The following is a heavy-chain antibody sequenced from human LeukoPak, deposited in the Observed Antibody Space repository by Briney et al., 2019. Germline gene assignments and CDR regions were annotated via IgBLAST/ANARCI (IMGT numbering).Heavy chain of an antibody. CDR3: ARGASSYDF. CDR1: GDSISSYY. CDR2: IYYTGTT. Sequence: PSETLSLTCNVSGDSISSYYWSWIRQPPGKGLEWIGYIYYTGTTGYNPSLKSRVTISVDTSKNQFSLKLSSVTAADRAVYYCARGASSYDFWGQGTLVTVSS. J-gene: IGHJ4*02. D-gene: IGHD2-15*01. V-gene: IGHV4-59*01.